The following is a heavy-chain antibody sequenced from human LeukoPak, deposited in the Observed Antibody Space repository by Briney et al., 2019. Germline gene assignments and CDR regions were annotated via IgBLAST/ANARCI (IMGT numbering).Heavy chain of an antibody. Sequence: GRSLRLSCAASGFTFSSYGMHWVRQAPGKGLEWVALISYDGSNKYYADSVKGRFTISRDNSENTLYLQVNSLRAEDTAVYYCAKDLGEGSAADYWGQGTLVSVSS. J-gene: IGHJ4*02. CDR2: ISYDGSNK. V-gene: IGHV3-30*18. D-gene: IGHD3-10*01. CDR1: GFTFSSYG. CDR3: AKDLGEGSAADY.